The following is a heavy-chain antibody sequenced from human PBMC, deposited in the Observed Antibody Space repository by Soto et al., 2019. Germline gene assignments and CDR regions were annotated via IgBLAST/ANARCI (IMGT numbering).Heavy chain of an antibody. V-gene: IGHV3-66*04. J-gene: IGHJ2*01. Sequence: EVQLVESGGDLVQPGGSLRLSCAASGFTVSTSYMGWVRQAPGKGLEWVSSIYSDGNTYYADSVRGRFTIYTDNSKDTLYLQMNSLRVDDTAMYYCARHVGSYWYFDLWGRGTLVIVS. CDR3: ARHVGSYWYFDL. CDR1: GFTVSTSY. D-gene: IGHD1-26*01. CDR2: IYSDGNT.